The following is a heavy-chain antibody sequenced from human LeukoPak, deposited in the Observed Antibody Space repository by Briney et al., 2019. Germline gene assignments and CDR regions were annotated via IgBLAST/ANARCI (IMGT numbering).Heavy chain of an antibody. Sequence: GESLKISCRASGYSFTSYWIGWVRQMPGKGLEWMGIIYPGDSDTRYSPSFQGQVTISADKSISTAYLQWSSLKASDTAMYYCARDLYYYDSSGYYDYWGQGTLVTVSS. D-gene: IGHD3-22*01. CDR3: ARDLYYYDSSGYYDY. V-gene: IGHV5-51*01. CDR1: GYSFTSYW. J-gene: IGHJ4*02. CDR2: IYPGDSDT.